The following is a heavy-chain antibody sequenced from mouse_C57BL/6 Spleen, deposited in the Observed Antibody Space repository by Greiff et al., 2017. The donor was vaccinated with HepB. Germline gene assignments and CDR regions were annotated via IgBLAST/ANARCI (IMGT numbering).Heavy chain of an antibody. CDR2: INPNNGGT. CDR3: ATVYYDYDDYAMDY. CDR1: GYTFTDYN. V-gene: IGHV1-22*01. Sequence: EVKLMESGPELVKPGASVKMSCKASGYTFTDYNMHWVKQSHGKSLEWIGYINPNNGGTSYNQKFKGKATLTVNKSSSTAYMELRSLTSEDSAVYYCATVYYDYDDYAMDYWGQGTSVTVSS. D-gene: IGHD2-4*01. J-gene: IGHJ4*01.